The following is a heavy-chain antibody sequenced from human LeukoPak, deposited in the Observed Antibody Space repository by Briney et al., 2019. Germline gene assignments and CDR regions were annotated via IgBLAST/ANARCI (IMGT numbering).Heavy chain of an antibody. Sequence: GGSLRLSCADSGFTFSSYWMHWVRQAPGKGLMWVSRINTDGSSSNYAGSVKGRFTISRDNAKNTLYLQMNSLRAEDTAVYYCARVYSYSDPMDHWGQGTLVTVSP. CDR3: ARVYSYSDPMDH. CDR2: INTDGSSS. CDR1: GFTFSSYW. J-gene: IGHJ4*02. D-gene: IGHD1-26*01. V-gene: IGHV3-74*01.